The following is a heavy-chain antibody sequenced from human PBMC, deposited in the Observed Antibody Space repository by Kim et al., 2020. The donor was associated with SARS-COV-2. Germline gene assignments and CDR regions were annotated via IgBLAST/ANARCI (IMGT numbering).Heavy chain of an antibody. CDR2: TYYKSEWYN. V-gene: IGHV6-1*01. CDR3: TRHFDS. CDR1: GDSVSRSSTI. Sequence: SQTLSLTCAISGDSVSRSSTIWHWIRQSPSRGLEWLGKTYYKSEWYNVYAVSVKSRLIVNADTSKNQVSLQLTSVTPEDTAVYYCTRHFDSWGQGTLVTV. J-gene: IGHJ4*02.